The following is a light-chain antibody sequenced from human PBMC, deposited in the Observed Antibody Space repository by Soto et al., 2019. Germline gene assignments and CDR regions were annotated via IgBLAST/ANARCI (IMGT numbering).Light chain of an antibody. CDR3: QQRSDSYT. J-gene: IGKJ2*01. CDR1: QTLANY. Sequence: EVGLTQSPATLSLSPGERATLSCRASQTLANYLAWYQQRPGQAPRLLIYDASNRATGIPARFSGSGSGTDFTLTISSLEPEDSAVYYCQQRSDSYTFGQGTTLEIK. V-gene: IGKV3-11*01. CDR2: DAS.